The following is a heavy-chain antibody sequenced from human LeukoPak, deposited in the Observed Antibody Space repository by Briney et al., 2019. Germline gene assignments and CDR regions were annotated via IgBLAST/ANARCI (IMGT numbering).Heavy chain of an antibody. V-gene: IGHV1-24*01. D-gene: IGHD3-22*01. J-gene: IGHJ3*02. CDR2: FDPEDGET. CDR3: ATPRYYYDSSGYYSDAFDI. CDR1: GYTLTELS. Sequence: GASVKVSCKVSGYTLTELSMHWVRQAPGKGLEWMGGFDPEDGETIYAQKFQGRVTMTEDTSTDTAYMELSSLRSEDTAVYYCATPRYYYDSSGYYSDAFDIWGQGTMVTVSS.